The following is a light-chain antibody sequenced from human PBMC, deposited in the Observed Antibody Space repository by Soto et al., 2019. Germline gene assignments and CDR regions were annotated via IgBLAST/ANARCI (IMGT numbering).Light chain of an antibody. V-gene: IGKV3-11*01. CDR1: QSVSSY. J-gene: IGKJ3*01. CDR2: DAS. CDR3: QLRSNWPRFT. Sequence: EIVLTQSPATLSLSPGERATLSCRASQSVSSYLAGYQQKPGQAPSLLIYDASNRTTGIPARFSGSGSGTDFTLTISSLEPEDFAVYYCQLRSNWPRFTFGPGTKVDIK.